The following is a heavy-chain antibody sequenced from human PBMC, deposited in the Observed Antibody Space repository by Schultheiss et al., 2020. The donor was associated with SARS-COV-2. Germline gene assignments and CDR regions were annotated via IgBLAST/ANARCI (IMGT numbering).Heavy chain of an antibody. D-gene: IGHD5-24*01. CDR1: GFTFSSYG. CDR2: IWYDGSNK. Sequence: GGSLRLSCAASGFTFSSYGMHWVRQAPGKGLEWVAVIWYDGSNKYYADSVKGRFTISRDNSKNTLYLQMNSLRAEDTAVYYCARVGRSTTDVEMATIPFFDYWGQGTLVTVSS. CDR3: ARVGRSTTDVEMATIPFFDY. V-gene: IGHV3-33*08. J-gene: IGHJ4*02.